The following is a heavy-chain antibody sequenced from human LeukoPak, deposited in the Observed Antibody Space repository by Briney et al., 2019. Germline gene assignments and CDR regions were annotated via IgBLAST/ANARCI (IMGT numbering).Heavy chain of an antibody. CDR3: AKDSGSYSTALDY. V-gene: IGHV3-23*01. CDR1: GFTFSSYA. J-gene: IGHJ4*02. CDR2: ISGSGGST. D-gene: IGHD1-26*01. Sequence: GGSLRLSCAASGFTFSSYAMSWVRQAPGKGLEWVSAISGSGGSTYYADSVKGRLTISRDNSKNTLYLQMNSLRAEDTAVYYCAKDSGSYSTALDYWGQGTLVTVSS.